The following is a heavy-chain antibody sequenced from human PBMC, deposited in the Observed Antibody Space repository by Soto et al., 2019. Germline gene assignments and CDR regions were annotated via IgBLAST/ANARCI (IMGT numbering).Heavy chain of an antibody. CDR3: TQDPDFWSGYSYYFDY. Sequence: GGSLRLSCAASGFAFSNAWMSWVRQAPGKGLEWVGRIKSKTDGGTTDYAAPVKGRFTISRDDSKNTLYLQMNSLKTEDTAVYYPTQDPDFWSGYSYYFDYWRQGNLVNVSS. J-gene: IGHJ4*02. CDR1: GFAFSNAW. D-gene: IGHD3-3*01. V-gene: IGHV3-15*01. CDR2: IKSKTDGGTT.